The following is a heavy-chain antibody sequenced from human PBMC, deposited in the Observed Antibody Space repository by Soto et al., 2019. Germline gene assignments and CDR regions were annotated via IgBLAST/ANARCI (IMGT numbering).Heavy chain of an antibody. CDR2: INHSGST. Sequence: SETLSLTCAVYGGSFSGYYWSWIRQPPGKGLEWIGEINHSGSTNYNPSLKSRVTISVDTSKNQFSLKLSSVTAADTAVYYCARGRIQLWPLDYWGQGTLVTVSS. V-gene: IGHV4-34*01. CDR3: ARGRIQLWPLDY. CDR1: GGSFSGYY. D-gene: IGHD5-18*01. J-gene: IGHJ4*02.